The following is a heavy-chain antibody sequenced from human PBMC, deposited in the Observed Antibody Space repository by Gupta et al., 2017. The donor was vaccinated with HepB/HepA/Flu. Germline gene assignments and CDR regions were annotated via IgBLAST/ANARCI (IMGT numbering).Heavy chain of an antibody. V-gene: IGHV3-11*01. CDR2: IRSTGSTI. J-gene: IGHJ3*02. CDR1: GFAFSDPY. Sequence: QVQLVESGGGLVKPGGSLRLSCAASGFAFSDPYMTWIRQAPGKGLEWVSHIRSTGSTIYYADSVKGRFTISRDNAKNSLYLQMNSLRAEDTAVYYCAREGTVTASDAFDIWGQGTMVIVSS. D-gene: IGHD2-21*02. CDR3: AREGTVTASDAFDI.